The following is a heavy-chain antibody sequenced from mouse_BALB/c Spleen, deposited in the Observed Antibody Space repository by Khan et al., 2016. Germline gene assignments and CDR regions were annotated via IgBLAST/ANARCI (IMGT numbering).Heavy chain of an antibody. J-gene: IGHJ2*01. V-gene: IGHV1S136*01. CDR3: ARGDY. CDR2: VNPYTDGT. Sequence: VQLKQSGPVLVKPGTSVKMSCKASGYTFTPYIIHWAKQKPGQGLEWIGYVNPYTDGTQYNEKFKHKATLTSDKSSSTAYMDLSSLTSDDSAVYYGARGDYWGQGTTHTVSS. CDR1: GYTFTPYI.